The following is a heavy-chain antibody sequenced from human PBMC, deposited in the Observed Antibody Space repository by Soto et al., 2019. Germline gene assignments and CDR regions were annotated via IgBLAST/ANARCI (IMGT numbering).Heavy chain of an antibody. CDR1: GFTFTSSA. D-gene: IGHD3-22*01. Sequence: SVKVSCKASGFTFTSSAVQWVRQARGQRLEWIGWIVVGSGNTNYAQKFQERVTITRDMSTSTAYMELSSLRSEDTAVYHCAADTGRDSSGYYFDYWGQGTLVTVSS. V-gene: IGHV1-58*01. CDR3: AADTGRDSSGYYFDY. CDR2: IVVGSGNT. J-gene: IGHJ4*02.